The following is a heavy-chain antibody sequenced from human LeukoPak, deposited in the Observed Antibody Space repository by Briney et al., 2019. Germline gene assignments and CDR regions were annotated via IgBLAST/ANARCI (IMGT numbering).Heavy chain of an antibody. CDR3: ARDGDIVVVVAATRYYGMDV. D-gene: IGHD2-15*01. Sequence: ASVKVSCKASGYTFTSYYMHWVRQAPGQGLEWLGIINTSDGGTSYAQKFQGRVTMTRDTSTSTVYMELSSLRSEDTAVYYCARDGDIVVVVAATRYYGMDVWGQGTTVTVSS. CDR1: GYTFTSYY. CDR2: INTSDGGT. V-gene: IGHV1-46*01. J-gene: IGHJ6*02.